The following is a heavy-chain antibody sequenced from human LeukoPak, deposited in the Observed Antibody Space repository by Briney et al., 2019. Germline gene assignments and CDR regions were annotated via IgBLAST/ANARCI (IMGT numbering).Heavy chain of an antibody. J-gene: IGHJ4*02. CDR1: GFTFSNYW. CDR2: IKQDGSEK. V-gene: IGHV3-7*01. D-gene: IGHD3-10*01. CDR3: ARDHYYGSGSYYNV. Sequence: PGGSLRLSCAASGFTFSNYWMSRVRQAPGKGLEWVANIKQDGSEKYYVDSVKGRFTISRDNAKNSLYLLLNSLRAEDTAVYYCARDHYYGSGSYYNVWGQGTLVTVSS.